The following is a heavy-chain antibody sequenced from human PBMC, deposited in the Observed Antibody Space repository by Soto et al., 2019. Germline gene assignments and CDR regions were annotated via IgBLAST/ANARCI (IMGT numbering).Heavy chain of an antibody. D-gene: IGHD6-19*01. CDR2: INAGNGNT. CDR3: ARASWGSRGWYPYYGMDV. CDR1: GYTFTSYA. J-gene: IGHJ6*02. Sequence: QVQLVQSGAEVKKPGASVKVSCKASGYTFTSYAMHWVRQAPGQRLEWMGWINAGNGNTKYSQKFQGRVTITRDTSASTAYMELSSLRSEDTAVYYCARASWGSRGWYPYYGMDVWGQGTTVTVSS. V-gene: IGHV1-3*01.